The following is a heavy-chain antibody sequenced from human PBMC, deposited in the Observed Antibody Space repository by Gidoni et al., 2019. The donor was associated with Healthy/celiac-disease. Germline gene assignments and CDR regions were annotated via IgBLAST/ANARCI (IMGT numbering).Heavy chain of an antibody. J-gene: IGHJ6*02. CDR2: IGTAGDT. V-gene: IGHV3-13*04. CDR3: ARSSSSWYGMDV. D-gene: IGHD6-13*01. CDR1: GFTFSSYD. Sequence: EVQLVESGGGLVQPGGSLSLSCAASGFTFSSYDMHWVRQATGKGLEWVSAIGTAGDTYYPGSVKGRFTISRENAKNSLYLQMNSLRAGDTAVYYCARSSSSWYGMDVWGQGTTVTVSS.